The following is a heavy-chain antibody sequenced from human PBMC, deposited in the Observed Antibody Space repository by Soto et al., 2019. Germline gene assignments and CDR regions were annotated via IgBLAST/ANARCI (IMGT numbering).Heavy chain of an antibody. CDR1: GASINSRSSY. D-gene: IGHD6-13*01. CDR2: FYSGST. V-gene: IGHV4-39*01. Sequence: SETLSLTCIVSGASINSRSSYWVWIRHPPGKGLEWVGTFYSGSTYSNPSLKSRVTISVDTSKNQFSLKLSSVAAEDTAIYYCATTRGIAVGGSFDHWGQGTLVTVSS. J-gene: IGHJ5*02. CDR3: ATTRGIAVGGSFDH.